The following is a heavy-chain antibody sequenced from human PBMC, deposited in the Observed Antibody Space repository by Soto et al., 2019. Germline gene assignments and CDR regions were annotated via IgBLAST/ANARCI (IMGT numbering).Heavy chain of an antibody. D-gene: IGHD5-18*01. CDR3: ARRQDTAMGYGMDV. CDR2: ISSSSSYT. Sequence: QVQLMESGGGLVKPGGSLRLSCAASGFTFSDYYMSWIRQAPGKGLEWVSYISSSSSYTNYADSVKGRFTISRDNAKNSLYLQMNSLRAEDTAVYYCARRQDTAMGYGMDVWGQGTTVTVSS. CDR1: GFTFSDYY. J-gene: IGHJ6*02. V-gene: IGHV3-11*03.